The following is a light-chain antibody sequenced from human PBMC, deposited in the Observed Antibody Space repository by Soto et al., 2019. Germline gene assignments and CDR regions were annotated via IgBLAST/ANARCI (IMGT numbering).Light chain of an antibody. CDR3: SSYAGSNNLGV. CDR2: EVS. Sequence: QSALTQPPSASGSPGQSVTISCTGTSSHVGGYNYVSWYQQHPGKAPKLMIYEVSKRPSGVPDRFSGSKSGNTASLTVSGLQAEDEVDYYCSSYAGSNNLGVFGTGTKVTVL. V-gene: IGLV2-8*01. J-gene: IGLJ1*01. CDR1: SSHVGGYNY.